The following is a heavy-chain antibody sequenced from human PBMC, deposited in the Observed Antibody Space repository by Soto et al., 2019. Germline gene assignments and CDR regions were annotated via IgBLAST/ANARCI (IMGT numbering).Heavy chain of an antibody. CDR1: GYTFTSYG. Sequence: QVQLVQSGAEVKKPGASVKVSCKASGYTFTSYGISWVRQAPGQGLEWMGWISAYNGNTNYAQKLKGRVTMTTGTAKRTAYMERTSLRSDDTAVYYRAGDYRHFLWFGEPDDAFDIWCQGSMVIVSS. V-gene: IGHV1-18*01. D-gene: IGHD3-10*01. CDR2: ISAYNGNT. J-gene: IGHJ3*02. CDR3: AGDYRHFLWFGEPDDAFDI.